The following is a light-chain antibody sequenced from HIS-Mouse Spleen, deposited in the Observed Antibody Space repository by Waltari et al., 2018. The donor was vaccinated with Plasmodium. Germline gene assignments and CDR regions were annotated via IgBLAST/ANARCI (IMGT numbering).Light chain of an antibody. Sequence: QSALTQPPSASGSPGQSVTISCPGTTSDVGGYNFVSWYQQHPGKAPQHMIYEVSTRPSGVPDRFSGSKSGNTASLTVSGLQAEDEADYYCSSYAGSNNFVVFGGGTKLTVL. J-gene: IGLJ2*01. V-gene: IGLV2-8*01. CDR3: SSYAGSNNFVV. CDR1: TSDVGGYNF. CDR2: EVS.